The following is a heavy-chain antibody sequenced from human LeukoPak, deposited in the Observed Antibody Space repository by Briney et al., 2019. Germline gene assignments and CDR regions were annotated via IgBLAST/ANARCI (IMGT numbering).Heavy chain of an antibody. CDR1: GFTFSSYA. CDR2: ISYDGSNK. J-gene: IGHJ4*02. CDR3: ARAPYYYDSSGYYYPY. V-gene: IGHV3-30-3*01. Sequence: PGGSLRLSCAASGFTFSSYAMHWVRQAPGKGLEWVAVISYDGSNKYYADSVKGRFTISRDNSKNTLYLQMNSLRAEDTAVYYCARAPYYYDSSGYYYPYWGQGTLVTVSS. D-gene: IGHD3-22*01.